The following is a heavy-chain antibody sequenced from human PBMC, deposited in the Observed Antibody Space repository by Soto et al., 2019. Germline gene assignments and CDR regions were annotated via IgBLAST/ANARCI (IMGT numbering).Heavy chain of an antibody. CDR3: AKDGGYCSGGSCYSVPFDY. Sequence: VQLLESGGGLVQPGGSLRLSCAASGFTFSSYAMSWVRQAPGKGLEWVSAISGSGGSTYYADSVKGRFTISRDNSKNTLYLQMNSLRAEDTAVYYCAKDGGYCSGGSCYSVPFDYWGQGTLVTVSS. J-gene: IGHJ4*02. V-gene: IGHV3-23*01. CDR1: GFTFSSYA. D-gene: IGHD2-15*01. CDR2: ISGSGGST.